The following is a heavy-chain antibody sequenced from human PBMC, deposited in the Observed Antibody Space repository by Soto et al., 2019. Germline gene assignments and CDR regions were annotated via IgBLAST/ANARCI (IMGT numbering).Heavy chain of an antibody. CDR3: ARGGGVVVAATSTDALEI. CDR2: IHYSGTT. Sequence: SLTCSFSGYSSSDYYWSWIRQTPGKGLEWIGYIHYSGTTYYNPSLKSRVTISEDMSRNQFSLSLTSVTAADTAVYYCARGGGVVVAATSTDALEIWGNGTWVTV. CDR1: GYSSSDYY. D-gene: IGHD2-15*01. J-gene: IGHJ3*02. V-gene: IGHV4-30-4*01.